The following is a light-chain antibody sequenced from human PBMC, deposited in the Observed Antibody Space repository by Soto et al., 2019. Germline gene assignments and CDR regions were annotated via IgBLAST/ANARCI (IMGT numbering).Light chain of an antibody. CDR2: SAS. Sequence: EIVMTQSPATLSVSPGERATLSCRASQSVSSSLAWYHQKPGQAPRLLIYSASTRATGIPARFSGSGSGTEFTLTISSLQSEDFAVYYCQQYNNWPSITFGQGTRLEI. J-gene: IGKJ5*01. CDR3: QQYNNWPSIT. CDR1: QSVSSS. V-gene: IGKV3-15*01.